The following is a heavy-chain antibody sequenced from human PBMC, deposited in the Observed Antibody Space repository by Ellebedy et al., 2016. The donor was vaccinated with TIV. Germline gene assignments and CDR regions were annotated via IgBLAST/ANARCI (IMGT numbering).Heavy chain of an antibody. CDR3: AIDPIVGPTPYYFDS. V-gene: IGHV4-59*12. J-gene: IGHJ4*02. D-gene: IGHD1-26*01. CDR1: GGSISSYY. CDR2: FYNSVNT. Sequence: MPSETLSLTCTVSGGSISSYYWSWIRQPPGKGLEWIGYFYNSVNTIYNPSLKSRVSMSVDTSKNQFSLRLTSVTAADTAVYYCAIDPIVGPTPYYFDSWGQGTLVTVSS.